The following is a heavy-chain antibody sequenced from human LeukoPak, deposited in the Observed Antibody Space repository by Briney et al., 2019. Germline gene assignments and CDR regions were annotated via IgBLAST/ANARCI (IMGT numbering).Heavy chain of an antibody. CDR2: IKSDGGKT. D-gene: IGHD1-26*01. CDR3: ATWAFYHGLDV. CDR1: GFTFHAFE. J-gene: IGHJ6*02. Sequence: GGSLRLSCAASGFTFHAFEMHWVRQAPGKGLEWVSLIKSDGGKTDYADSVRGRFTISRDNGKNSLYLQMNSLRSEDTALYYCATWAFYHGLDVWGQGTAVTVSS. V-gene: IGHV3-43*01.